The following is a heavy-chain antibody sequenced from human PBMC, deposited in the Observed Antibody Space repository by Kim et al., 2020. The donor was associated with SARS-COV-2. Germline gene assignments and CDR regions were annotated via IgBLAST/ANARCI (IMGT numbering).Heavy chain of an antibody. V-gene: IGHV1-2*06. CDR1: GYTFTGYY. CDR3: ARTFRGEQWLVPGMDV. CDR2: INPNSGGT. D-gene: IGHD6-19*01. Sequence: ASVKVSCKASGYTFTGYYMHWVRQAPGQGLEWMGRINPNSGGTNYAQKFQGRVTMTRDTSISTAYMELSRLRSDDTAVYYCARTFRGEQWLVPGMDVWGQGTTVTVSS. J-gene: IGHJ6*02.